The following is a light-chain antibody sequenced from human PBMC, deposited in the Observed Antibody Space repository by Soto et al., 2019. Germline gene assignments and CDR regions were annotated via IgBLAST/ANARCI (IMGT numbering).Light chain of an antibody. CDR3: QQAHSLPYT. V-gene: IGKV1-12*01. J-gene: IGKJ2*01. Sequence: DIQMTQSPSSVSAAVGDRVTITCRASQGSSSRLAWYQQKPGKAPRLLVYAASTLQSGVPSRFSGSGSGTDFTLTISSLQPEDFATYYCQQAHSLPYTFGQGTKLEIK. CDR1: QGSSSR. CDR2: AAS.